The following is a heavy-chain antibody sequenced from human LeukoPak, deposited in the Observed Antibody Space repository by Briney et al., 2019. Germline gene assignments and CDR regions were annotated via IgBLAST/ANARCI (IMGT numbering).Heavy chain of an antibody. D-gene: IGHD3-22*01. CDR1: GGSISSYC. Sequence: SETLSLTCTVSGGSISSYCWSWIRQPPGKGLEWIGYIYYSGSTKYNPSLKSRVAISVDASKNQFSLKLSSVTAADTAVYYCARHTSYYDSTGYYYGGDWFDPWGQGTLVTVSS. V-gene: IGHV4-59*08. CDR2: IYYSGST. CDR3: ARHTSYYDSTGYYYGGDWFDP. J-gene: IGHJ5*02.